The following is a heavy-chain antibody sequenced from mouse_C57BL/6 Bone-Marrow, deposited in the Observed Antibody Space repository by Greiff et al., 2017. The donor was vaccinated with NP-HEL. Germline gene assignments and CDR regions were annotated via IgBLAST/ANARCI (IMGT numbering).Heavy chain of an antibody. CDR2: IYPRSGNT. V-gene: IGHV1-81*01. D-gene: IGHD1-1*01. Sequence: VKLVESGAELARPGASVKLSCKASGYTFTSYGISWVKQRTGQGLEWIGEIYPRSGNTYYNEKFKGKATLTADKSSSTAYMELRSLTSEDSAVYFCARGGYGSWFAYWGQGTLVTVSA. CDR1: GYTFTSYG. J-gene: IGHJ3*01. CDR3: ARGGYGSWFAY.